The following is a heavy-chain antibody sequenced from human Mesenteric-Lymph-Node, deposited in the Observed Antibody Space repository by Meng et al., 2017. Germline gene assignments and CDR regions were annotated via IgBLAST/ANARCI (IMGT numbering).Heavy chain of an antibody. CDR3: ARVGQWLPIDY. V-gene: IGHV4-4*02. D-gene: IGHD6-19*01. CDR1: GGSISSSNW. J-gene: IGHJ4*02. CDR2: IYHSGST. Sequence: QVPLPGSGPGMVKPSGTLSLTCAVSGGSISSSNWWSWARQPPGKGLEWIGEIYHSGSTNYNPSLKSRVTISVDKSKNQFSLNLSSMTAADTAVYYCARVGQWLPIDYWGQGTLVTVSS.